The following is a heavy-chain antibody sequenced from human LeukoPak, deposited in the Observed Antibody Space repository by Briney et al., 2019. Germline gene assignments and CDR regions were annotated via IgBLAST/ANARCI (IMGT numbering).Heavy chain of an antibody. CDR3: AKARGNQYYYDSSGYWDY. V-gene: IGHV3-23*01. D-gene: IGHD3-22*01. Sequence: GGSLRLSCAASGFTFSSYAMSWVRQAPGKGLEWVSAISGSGGSTYYADSVKGRFTISRDNSKNTLCLQMNSLRAEDTAVYYCAKARGNQYYYDSSGYWDYWGQGTLVTVSS. CDR2: ISGSGGST. CDR1: GFTFSSYA. J-gene: IGHJ4*02.